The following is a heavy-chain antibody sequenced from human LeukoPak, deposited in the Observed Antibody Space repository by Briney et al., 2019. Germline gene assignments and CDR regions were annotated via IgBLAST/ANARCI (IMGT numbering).Heavy chain of an antibody. Sequence: GGSLRLSCAASGFIFSNYWMHWVRQAPGKGLVWVARINSDGTTTSYADSVKGRFTISRDSAKNTLYLHMNSLRAEDTAVYYCARGRMAAAGTLFGYWGQGTLVTVSS. V-gene: IGHV3-74*01. D-gene: IGHD6-13*01. CDR3: ARGRMAAAGTLFGY. CDR2: INSDGTTT. CDR1: GFIFSNYW. J-gene: IGHJ4*02.